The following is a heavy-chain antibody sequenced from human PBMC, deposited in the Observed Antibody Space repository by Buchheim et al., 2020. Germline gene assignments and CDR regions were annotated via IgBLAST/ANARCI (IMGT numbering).Heavy chain of an antibody. V-gene: IGHV4-59*01. CDR1: GGSISSYY. J-gene: IGHJ5*02. CDR2: IYYSGST. D-gene: IGHD3-3*01. Sequence: QVQLQESGPGLVKPSETLSLTCTVSGGSISSYYWSWIRQPPGKGLEWIGYIYYSGSTNYNPSLKSRVTISVDTSKNQFSLKLSSVTAADTAVYYCARDLKSYDFWGGYLEYNWFDPWGQGTL. CDR3: ARDLKSYDFWGGYLEYNWFDP.